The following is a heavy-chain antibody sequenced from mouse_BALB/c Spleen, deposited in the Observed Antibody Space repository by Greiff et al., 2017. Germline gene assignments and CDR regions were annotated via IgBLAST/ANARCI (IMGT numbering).Heavy chain of an antibody. D-gene: IGHD2-1*01. CDR3: ARWGDGNYGKNAMDY. J-gene: IGHJ4*01. Sequence: QVQLQQSGAELAKPGASVKMSCKASGYTFTSYWMHWVKQRPGQGLEWIGYINPSTGYTEYNQKFKDKATLTADKSSSTAYMQLSSLTSEDSAVYYCARWGDGNYGKNAMDYWGQGTSVTVSS. CDR2: INPSTGYT. V-gene: IGHV1-7*01. CDR1: GYTFTSYW.